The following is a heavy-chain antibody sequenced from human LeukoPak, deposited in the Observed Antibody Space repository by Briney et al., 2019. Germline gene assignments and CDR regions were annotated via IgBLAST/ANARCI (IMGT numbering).Heavy chain of an antibody. CDR1: GGSISTYS. J-gene: IGHJ4*02. V-gene: IGHV4-59*01. Sequence: PSETLSLTCTVSGGSISTYSWTWIRQPPGQGLEWIGYIYYDGSTNSNPSLKSRVTISVDTSRNQFSLKLSSVTAADTAVYYCARGDYAYSFDYWGQGTLVTVSS. D-gene: IGHD4-17*01. CDR2: IYYDGST. CDR3: ARGDYAYSFDY.